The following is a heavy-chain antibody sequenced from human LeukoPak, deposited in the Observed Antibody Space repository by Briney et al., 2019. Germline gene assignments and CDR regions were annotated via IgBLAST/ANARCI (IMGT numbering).Heavy chain of an antibody. CDR1: DDSISDYY. CDR3: ARATFLGRWLHVFDY. J-gene: IGHJ4*02. D-gene: IGHD5-24*01. V-gene: IGHV4-59*01. CDR2: FYNSGRS. Sequence: SETLSLTCTVSDDSISDYYRGWIRQPPGKGLEWIGYFYNSGRSTYNPSLKSRVTISADTSKNHFSLKLNSVTTADTAVYYCARATFLGRWLHVFDYWGQGTLVTVSS.